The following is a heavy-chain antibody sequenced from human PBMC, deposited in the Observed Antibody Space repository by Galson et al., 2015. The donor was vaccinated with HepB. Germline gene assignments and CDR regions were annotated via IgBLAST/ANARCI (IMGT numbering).Heavy chain of an antibody. J-gene: IGHJ4*02. V-gene: IGHV3-33*08. CDR3: ARGPMGKTRAPLDY. CDR2: IWYDGSNK. Sequence: SLRLSCAASGFKFSIYGMEWVRQAPGKGLEWVAGIWYDGSNKKYADSVKGRFTISRDNSQNTLYLQMSSLRVEEPAVYYCARGPMGKTRAPLDYWGQGTLVTVSS. D-gene: IGHD4-23*01. CDR1: GFKFSIYG.